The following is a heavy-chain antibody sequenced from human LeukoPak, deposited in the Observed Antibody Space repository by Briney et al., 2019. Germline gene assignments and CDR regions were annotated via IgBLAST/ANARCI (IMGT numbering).Heavy chain of an antibody. V-gene: IGHV3-30*04. D-gene: IGHD1-1*01. CDR1: GFTFSSYV. CDR3: ARDPYNGAYSEGYYYYFMDV. Sequence: AGSLRLSCAASGFTFSSYVMHWVRQAPGKGLEWVAIISYDGSNEYYADSVKGRFTISRDNSKNTLYLQMNSLRAADTAVYYCARDPYNGAYSEGYYYYFMDVWGKGTTVTVSS. CDR2: ISYDGSNE. J-gene: IGHJ6*03.